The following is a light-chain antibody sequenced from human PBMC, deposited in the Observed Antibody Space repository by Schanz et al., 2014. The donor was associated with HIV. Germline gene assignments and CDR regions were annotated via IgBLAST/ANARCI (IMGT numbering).Light chain of an antibody. CDR3: QQYESYSRT. Sequence: DIPMTQSPSILAASVGDRVIITCRASQSINSWLAWYQQKPGKPPNLLIYKASTLESGVPSRFSGSGSGTEFTLTISSLQPDDFATYYCQQYESYSRTFGQGTKVQIK. V-gene: IGKV1-5*03. J-gene: IGKJ1*01. CDR1: QSINSW. CDR2: KAS.